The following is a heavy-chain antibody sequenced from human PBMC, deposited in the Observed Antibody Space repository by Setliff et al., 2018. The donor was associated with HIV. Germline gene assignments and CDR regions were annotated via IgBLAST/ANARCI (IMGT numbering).Heavy chain of an antibody. CDR3: VRVAGFSSSWFGY. CDR2: IRSEVYGGSTV. Sequence: GSLRLSCTASGFTFGDYTMSWVRQAPGKGLEWVGFIRSEVYGGSTVEHAGAVKGRLTISRDNARNTLYLEMNSLRVEDAAMYYCVRVAGFSSSWFGYWGQGTLVTVSS. V-gene: IGHV3-49*04. CDR1: GFTFGDYT. J-gene: IGHJ5*01. D-gene: IGHD6-13*01.